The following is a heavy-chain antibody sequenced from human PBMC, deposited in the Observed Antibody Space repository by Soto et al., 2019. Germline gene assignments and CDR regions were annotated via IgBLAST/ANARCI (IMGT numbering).Heavy chain of an antibody. D-gene: IGHD6-13*01. V-gene: IGHV3-48*01. J-gene: IGHJ6*03. CDR3: ARESGSWTGYYYYYMDV. Sequence: GGSLRLSCAASGFTFSSYSMNWVRQAPGKGLEWVSYISSSSSTIYYADSVKGRFTISRDNAKNSLYLQMNRLRAEDTAVYYCARESGSWTGYYYYYMDVWGKGTTVTVSS. CDR2: ISSSSSTI. CDR1: GFTFSSYS.